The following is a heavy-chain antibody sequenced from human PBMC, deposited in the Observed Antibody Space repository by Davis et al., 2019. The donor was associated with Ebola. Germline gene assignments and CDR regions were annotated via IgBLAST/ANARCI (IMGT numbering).Heavy chain of an antibody. V-gene: IGHV3-48*04. J-gene: IGHJ3*02. Sequence: GESLKISCSASGFTFSSYGMNWVRQAPGKGLEWVSYISSSGRTIYYADSVKGRFTISRDNAKNSLYLQMNSLRAEDTAVYYCARGGRGYSYGYGAFDIWGQGTMVTVSS. D-gene: IGHD5-18*01. CDR2: ISSSGRTI. CDR3: ARGGRGYSYGYGAFDI. CDR1: GFTFSSYG.